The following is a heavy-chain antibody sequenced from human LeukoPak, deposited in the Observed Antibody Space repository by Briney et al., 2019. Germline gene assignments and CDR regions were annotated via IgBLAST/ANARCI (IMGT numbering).Heavy chain of an antibody. D-gene: IGHD1-7*01. CDR3: AKENFSY. Sequence: ASVEVSCKASGYSFISYDINWVRQTSGQGLEWLGWLNPKSGRTGYAQRFQGRVTITRDTSKNTAYLELSSLKSEDTAVYYCAKENFSYWGQGTLVTVSS. CDR2: LNPKSGRT. J-gene: IGHJ4*02. V-gene: IGHV1-8*03. CDR1: GYSFISYD.